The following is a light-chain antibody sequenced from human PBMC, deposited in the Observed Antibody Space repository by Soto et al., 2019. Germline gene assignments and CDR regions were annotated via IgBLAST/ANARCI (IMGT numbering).Light chain of an antibody. V-gene: IGLV2-11*01. CDR2: DVN. CDR3: CSYAGSYTLV. CDR1: SSDVGGYNY. J-gene: IGLJ3*02. Sequence: QSALTQPRSVSGSPGQSVTISCTGTSSDVGGYNYVSWYQHHPGKAPQLMIYDVNKRPSWVPDRFSGSKSGNTASLAISGLQAEDEADYFCCSYAGSYTLVFGGGTKLTVL.